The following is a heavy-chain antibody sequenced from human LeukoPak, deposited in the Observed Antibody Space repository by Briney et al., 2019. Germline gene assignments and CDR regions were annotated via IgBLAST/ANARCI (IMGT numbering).Heavy chain of an antibody. Sequence: SETLSLTCTVSGGSISSSSYYWGWIRQPPGKGLEWIGSIYYSGSTYYNPSLKSRVTISVDTSKNQFSLKLSSVTDADTAVYYCARNLIVGATPDYFDYWGQGTLVTVSS. J-gene: IGHJ4*02. CDR2: IYYSGST. CDR3: ARNLIVGATPDYFDY. CDR1: GGSISSSSYY. V-gene: IGHV4-39*01. D-gene: IGHD1-26*01.